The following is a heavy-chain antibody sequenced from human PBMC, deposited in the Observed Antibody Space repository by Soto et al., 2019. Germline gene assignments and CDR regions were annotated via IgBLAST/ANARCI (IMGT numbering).Heavy chain of an antibody. CDR1: GGSISSGGYY. J-gene: IGHJ5*02. CDR2: IYYSGST. CDR3: VSAIYIVVVPAATANWFDP. V-gene: IGHV4-31*03. D-gene: IGHD2-2*01. Sequence: SETLSLTCTASGGSISSGGYYWSWIRQHPGKGLEWIGYIYYSGSTYYNPSLKSRVTISVDTSKNQFSLKLSSVTAADTAVYYCVSAIYIVVVPAATANWFDPWGQGTLVTVSS.